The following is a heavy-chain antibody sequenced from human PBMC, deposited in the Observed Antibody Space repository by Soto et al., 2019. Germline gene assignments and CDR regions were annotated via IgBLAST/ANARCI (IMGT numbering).Heavy chain of an antibody. D-gene: IGHD6-19*01. J-gene: IGHJ4*02. CDR3: AGGKTVPGLFDY. CDR1: GLTVSSKH. Sequence: EVQLVESGGGLVQPGGSLRLSCAASGLTVSSKHMSWVRQAPGKGLEWVSIMYSGGSIYYADSVKGGFTISRDNSKNTLYLQMSSLRAEDTAVYYCAGGKTVPGLFDYWGQGTLVTVSS. V-gene: IGHV3-66*01. CDR2: MYSGGSI.